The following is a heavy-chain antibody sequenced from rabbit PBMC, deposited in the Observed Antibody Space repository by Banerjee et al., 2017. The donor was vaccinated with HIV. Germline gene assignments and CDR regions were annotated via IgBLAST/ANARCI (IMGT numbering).Heavy chain of an antibody. CDR3: ARSVGVSGGAYPYDL. CDR1: GFTLSSYW. J-gene: IGHJ4*01. CDR2: IYAGTT. D-gene: IGHD6-1*01. Sequence: QEQLEESGGGLVKPGASLTLTCTASGFTLSSYWMWWVRQAPGKGPEWIASIYAGTTYYASWVNGRFTISSNTNQNTVSLQMTSLTAADTATYFCARSVGVSGGAYPYDLWGPGTLVTVS. V-gene: IGHV1S47*01.